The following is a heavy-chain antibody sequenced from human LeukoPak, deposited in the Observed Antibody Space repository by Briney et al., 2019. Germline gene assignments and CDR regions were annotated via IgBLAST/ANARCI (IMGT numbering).Heavy chain of an antibody. D-gene: IGHD3-22*01. J-gene: IGHJ6*02. CDR3: ARPNYYDSSGYYSPPYYYGMDV. CDR2: ISAYNGNT. V-gene: IGHV1-18*01. Sequence: GASVKVSCKASGYTFTSYGISWVRQAPGQGLEWMGWISAYNGNTNYAQKLQGRFTMTTDTSTSTAYMELRSLRSDDTAVYYCARPNYYDSSGYYSPPYYYGMDVWGQGTTVTVSS. CDR1: GYTFTSYG.